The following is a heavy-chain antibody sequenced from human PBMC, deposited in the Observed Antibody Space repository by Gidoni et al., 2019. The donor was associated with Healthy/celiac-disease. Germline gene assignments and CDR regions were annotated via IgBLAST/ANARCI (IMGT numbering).Heavy chain of an antibody. CDR1: SISSYY. CDR3: ARGGYGDHYFDY. J-gene: IGHJ4*02. D-gene: IGHD4-17*01. CDR2: SYYSGST. Sequence: SISSYYWSWIRQPPGKGLEWIGYSYYSGSTNYNPSLKSRVTISVDTSKNQFSLKLSSVTAADTAVYYCARGGYGDHYFDYWGQGTLVTVSS. V-gene: IGHV4-59*01.